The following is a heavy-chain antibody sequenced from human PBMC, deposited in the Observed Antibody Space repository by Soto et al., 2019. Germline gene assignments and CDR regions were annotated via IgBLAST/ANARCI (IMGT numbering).Heavy chain of an antibody. J-gene: IGHJ3*02. D-gene: IGHD4-17*01. CDR3: VRLRSTTLGGGDDFAI. CDR1: GFTFSTYW. Sequence: EVQLVESGGDLVQPGGSLRLSCAASGFTFSTYWMHWVRQVPGKGLVWVSRINSDGSSTRYADSVKGRFTISRDNAKNALYLQMNSLRAEDTAVYYGVRLRSTTLGGGDDFAIWGQWTMVTVSS. V-gene: IGHV3-74*01. CDR2: INSDGSST.